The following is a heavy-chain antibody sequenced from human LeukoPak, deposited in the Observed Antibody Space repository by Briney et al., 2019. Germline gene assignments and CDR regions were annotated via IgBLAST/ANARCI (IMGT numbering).Heavy chain of an antibody. J-gene: IGHJ4*02. CDR1: GYTFTGYY. CDR3: ARGQGYFDWLLYSQDY. Sequence: GASVKVSCKASGYTFTGYYMHWVRQAPGHGLEWMGWINPNSGGTNYAQKFQGRVTMTRDTSINTAYMELSRLRSDDTAVYYCARGQGYFDWLLYSQDYWGQGTLVTVSS. D-gene: IGHD3-9*01. CDR2: INPNSGGT. V-gene: IGHV1-2*02.